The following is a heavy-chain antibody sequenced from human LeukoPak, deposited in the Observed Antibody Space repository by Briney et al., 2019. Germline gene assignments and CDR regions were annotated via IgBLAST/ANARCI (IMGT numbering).Heavy chain of an antibody. CDR3: AKRGTGSSWYGGFDY. CDR2: ISSSGSDM. CDR1: GFTFSNYN. J-gene: IGHJ4*02. D-gene: IGHD6-13*01. Sequence: GGSLRLSCAASGFTFSNYNMNWVRQAPGKGLEWVSSISSSGSDMYYADSVKGRFTISRDNSKNTLYLQMNSLRAEDTAVYYCAKRGTGSSWYGGFDYWGQGTLVTVSS. V-gene: IGHV3-21*04.